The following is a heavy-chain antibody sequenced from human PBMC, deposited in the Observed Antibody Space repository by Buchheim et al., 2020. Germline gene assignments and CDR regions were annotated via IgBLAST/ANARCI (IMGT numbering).Heavy chain of an antibody. Sequence: QVQLQESGPGLVKPSGTLSLTCAVSGDSISSSNWWSWVRQPPGKGLEWIGEISHSGTTNYNPSLESRVTISLDKSKNLFSLKLGSVTAADTALYYCARYQPLSRSGGYWFEPWGEGAL. CDR2: ISHSGTT. J-gene: IGHJ5*02. D-gene: IGHD2-2*01. CDR1: GDSISSSNW. CDR3: ARYQPLSRSGGYWFEP. V-gene: IGHV4-4*02.